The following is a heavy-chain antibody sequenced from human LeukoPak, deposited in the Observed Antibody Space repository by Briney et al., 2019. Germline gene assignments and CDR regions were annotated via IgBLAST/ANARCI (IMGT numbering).Heavy chain of an antibody. V-gene: IGHV3-64*01. J-gene: IGHJ6*03. CDR3: ARDRSYGYYYYYYMDV. Sequence: PGGSLRLSCEASGFTLTTYPMSWVRQAPGKGLEYVSAISSNGGSTYYANSVKGRFTISRDNSKNTLYLQMGSLRAEDMAVYYCARDRSYGYYYYYYMDVWGKGTTVTVSS. CDR1: GFTLTTYP. D-gene: IGHD5-18*01. CDR2: ISSNGGST.